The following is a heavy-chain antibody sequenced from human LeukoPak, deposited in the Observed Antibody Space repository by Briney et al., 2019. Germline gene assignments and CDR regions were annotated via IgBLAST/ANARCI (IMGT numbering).Heavy chain of an antibody. CDR3: AKASSSWQRLGFDY. Sequence: PSETLSLTCAVYGGSFSGYYWSWIRQPPGKGLEWIGEINHSGSTNYNPSLKSRVTISVDTSKNQFSLKLSSVTAADTAVYYCAKASSSWQRLGFDYWGQGTLVTVSS. V-gene: IGHV4-34*01. CDR1: GGSFSGYY. J-gene: IGHJ4*02. CDR2: INHSGST. D-gene: IGHD6-25*01.